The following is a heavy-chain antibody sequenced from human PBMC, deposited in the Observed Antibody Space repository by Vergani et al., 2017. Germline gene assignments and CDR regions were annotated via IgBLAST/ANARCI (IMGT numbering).Heavy chain of an antibody. J-gene: IGHJ6*02. CDR3: ARDPRGYGGGPGYCYYGRDG. CDR2: IIPVLGKT. D-gene: IGHD2-21*01. CDR1: GATFRSNT. V-gene: IGHV1-69*08. Sequence: QVQLVQSGAEVKKPGSSVKVSCKASGATFRSNTISWVRQVPGQGLEWMGRIIPVLGKTNYAQDFQGRLTITADTSTSTAYMELTSLRSQDTAVYYCARDPRGYGGGPGYCYYGRDGWGEGTKVTVSS.